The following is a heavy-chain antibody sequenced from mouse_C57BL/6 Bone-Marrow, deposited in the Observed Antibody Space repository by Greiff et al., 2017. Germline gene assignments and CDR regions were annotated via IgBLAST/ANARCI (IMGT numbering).Heavy chain of an antibody. V-gene: IGHV1-58*01. CDR3: ARWDYYCWYFDV. CDR2: IYIGNGYT. D-gene: IGHD1-1*01. J-gene: IGHJ1*03. CDR1: GYTFTSYG. Sequence: EVKLMESGAELVRPGSSVKMSCKTSGYTFTSYGINWVKQRPGQGLEWIGYIYIGNGYTECNEKFKGKATLTSDTSSSTAYMQLSSLTSEDSAIYFCARWDYYCWYFDVWGTGTTVTVSS.